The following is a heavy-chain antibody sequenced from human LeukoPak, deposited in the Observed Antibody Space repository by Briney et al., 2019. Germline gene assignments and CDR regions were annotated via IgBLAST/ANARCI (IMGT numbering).Heavy chain of an antibody. V-gene: IGHV1-2*02. CDR3: ARETPRWDYDFWSGYPRSGAFDI. Sequence: ASVKVSCKASGYTFTCYYMHWVRQAPGQGLEWMGWINPNSGGTNYAQKFQGRVTMTRDTYISTAYMELSRLRSDDTAVYYCARETPRWDYDFWSGYPRSGAFDIWGQGTMVTVSS. CDR1: GYTFTCYY. D-gene: IGHD3-3*01. CDR2: INPNSGGT. J-gene: IGHJ3*02.